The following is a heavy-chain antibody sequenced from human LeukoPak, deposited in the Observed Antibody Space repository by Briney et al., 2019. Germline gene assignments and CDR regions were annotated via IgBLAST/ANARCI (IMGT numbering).Heavy chain of an antibody. V-gene: IGHV1-69*13. Sequence: ASVKVSCKASGGTSSSYAISWVRQAPGQGLEWMGGIIPIFGTANYAQKFQGRVTITADESTSTAYMELSSLRSEDTAVYYCARGAGRDYYGSGRRGGNWFDPWGQGTLVTVSS. D-gene: IGHD3-10*01. CDR1: GGTSSSYA. CDR2: IIPIFGTA. CDR3: ARGAGRDYYGSGRRGGNWFDP. J-gene: IGHJ5*02.